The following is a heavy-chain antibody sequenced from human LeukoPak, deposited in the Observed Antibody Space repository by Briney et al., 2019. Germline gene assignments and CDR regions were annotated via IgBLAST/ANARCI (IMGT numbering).Heavy chain of an antibody. V-gene: IGHV5-51*01. CDR3: ARRYYYDSSGYGSFDY. CDR2: IYPGDSDT. CDR1: GYSFTSYW. Sequence: GASLKISCKGSGYSFTSYWIGWVRQIPGKGLEWMGIIYPGDSDTRYSPSFQGQVTISADKSISTLYLQRSSLKASDTAMYYCARRYYYDSSGYGSFDYWGQGTLVTVSS. D-gene: IGHD3-22*01. J-gene: IGHJ4*02.